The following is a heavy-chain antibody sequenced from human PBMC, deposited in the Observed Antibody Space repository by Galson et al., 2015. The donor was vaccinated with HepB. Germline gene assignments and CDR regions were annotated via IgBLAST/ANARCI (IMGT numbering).Heavy chain of an antibody. V-gene: IGHV1-3*01. D-gene: IGHD6-13*01. Sequence: SVKVSCKASGYTFTSYAMHWVRQAPGQRLEWMGWINAGNGNTKYSQKFQGRVTITRDTSASTAYMELSSLRSEDTAVYYCARDVPHYSSSWYPTEYFQHWGQGTLVTVSS. CDR1: GYTFTSYA. J-gene: IGHJ1*01. CDR2: INAGNGNT. CDR3: ARDVPHYSSSWYPTEYFQH.